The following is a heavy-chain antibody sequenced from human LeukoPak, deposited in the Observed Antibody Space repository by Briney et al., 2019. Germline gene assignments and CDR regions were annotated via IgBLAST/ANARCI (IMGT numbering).Heavy chain of an antibody. CDR1: GFTFGDHY. Sequence: GGSLRLSCAASGFTFGDHYMDWVRQAPGKGLEWVANIKQDGSEKYYVDSVKGRFTISRDNAKNSLFPQMNSLRAEDTAVYYCAGYCNGGDCSSVDYWGQGTLVTVSS. CDR2: IKQDGSEK. V-gene: IGHV3-7*03. D-gene: IGHD2-15*01. J-gene: IGHJ4*02. CDR3: AGYCNGGDCSSVDY.